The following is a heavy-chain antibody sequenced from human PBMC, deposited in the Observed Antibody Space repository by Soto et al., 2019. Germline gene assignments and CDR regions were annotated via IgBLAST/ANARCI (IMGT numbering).Heavy chain of an antibody. Sequence: SETLSLTCTVSGGSISSSSYYWGWIRQPPGKGLEWIGSIYYSGSTYYNPSLKSRVTISADTSKNQFSLKLSSVTAADTAVYYCARLRYYGSGSYYDFDYWGQGTLVTVSS. CDR3: ARLRYYGSGSYYDFDY. D-gene: IGHD3-10*01. CDR1: GGSISSSSYY. J-gene: IGHJ4*02. V-gene: IGHV4-39*01. CDR2: IYYSGST.